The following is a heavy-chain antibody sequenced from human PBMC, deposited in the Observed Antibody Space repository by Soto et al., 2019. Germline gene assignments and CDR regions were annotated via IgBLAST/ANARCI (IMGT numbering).Heavy chain of an antibody. CDR3: ARRERAAGTDWWFDP. D-gene: IGHD6-13*01. CDR2: IYYSGST. CDR1: GGSISSSSFH. J-gene: IGHJ5*02. V-gene: IGHV4-39*01. Sequence: SETLSLTCTVSGGSISSSSFHLGWIRQPPGKGLEWIGSIYYSGSTYYSPSLKSRVTISVDTSKNQFSLKLSSVTAADTAVYYCARRERAAGTDWWFDPWGQGTLVS.